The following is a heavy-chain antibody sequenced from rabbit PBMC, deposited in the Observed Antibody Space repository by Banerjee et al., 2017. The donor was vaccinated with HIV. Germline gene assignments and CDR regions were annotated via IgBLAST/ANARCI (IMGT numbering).Heavy chain of an antibody. Sequence: QSLEESGGDLVKPGASLTLTCKASGLDFDSTYWICWVRQAPGKGLEWIACIYTGSDSTYYASWAKGRFTISKTSSTTVTLQMTSLTAADTATYFCARNYNLWGQGTLVTVS. V-gene: IGHV1S40*01. CDR2: IYTGSDST. J-gene: IGHJ4*01. CDR1: GLDFDSTYW. CDR3: ARNYNL.